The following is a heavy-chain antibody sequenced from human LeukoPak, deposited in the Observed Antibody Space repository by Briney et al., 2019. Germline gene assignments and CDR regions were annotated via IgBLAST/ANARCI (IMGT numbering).Heavy chain of an antibody. CDR1: GGSISSYY. D-gene: IGHD5-24*01. Sequence: KPSETLSLTCTVSGGSISSYYWSWIRQPPGKGLEWIGYIYYSGSTNYNPSLKSRVTISVDTSKNQFSLKLSSVTAADTAVYYCASSGVSEMATMPNYFDYWGQGTLVTVSS. J-gene: IGHJ4*02. CDR2: IYYSGST. CDR3: ASSGVSEMATMPNYFDY. V-gene: IGHV4-59*12.